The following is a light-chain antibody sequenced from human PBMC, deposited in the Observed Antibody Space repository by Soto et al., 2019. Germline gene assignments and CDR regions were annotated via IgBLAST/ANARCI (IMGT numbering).Light chain of an antibody. CDR2: AAS. V-gene: IGKV1-5*01. CDR3: QQHNTYPLT. CDR1: QSIRSY. Sequence: DIQMTQSPSTLSGSVGDRVTITCRASQSIRSYLNWYQQKPGKAPKLLIYAASSLESGVPSRFSGSASGTEFTLTISSLQPDDFATYYCQQHNTYPLTFGGGTKVDIK. J-gene: IGKJ4*01.